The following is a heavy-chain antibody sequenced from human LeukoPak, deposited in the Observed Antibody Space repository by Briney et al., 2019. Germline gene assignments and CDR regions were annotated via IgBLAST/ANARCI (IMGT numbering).Heavy chain of an antibody. CDR2: ISSSSSYI. Sequence: GGSLRLSCTASGFTFDDYGMSWVRQVPGKGLEWVSSISSSSSYIYYADSVKGRLTISRDNAKNSLYLQMNSLRAEDTAVYYCARDYPIYYYGSGSPYNWFDPWGQGTLVTVSS. J-gene: IGHJ5*02. D-gene: IGHD3-10*01. CDR3: ARDYPIYYYGSGSPYNWFDP. V-gene: IGHV3-21*01. CDR1: GFTFDDYG.